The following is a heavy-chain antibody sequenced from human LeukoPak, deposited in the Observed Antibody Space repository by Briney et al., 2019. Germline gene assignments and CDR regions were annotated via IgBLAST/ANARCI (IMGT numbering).Heavy chain of an antibody. Sequence: GGSLRLSCAASGFSFRTYRMTWVRQAPGKVLGRVSSYNTCSNHIYYADSVKGRFTISRDNAKHSLYLQMDSLRHDETAVYYCARGSRGYYYYGMDVWGRGTTVTISS. V-gene: IGHV3-21*03. CDR3: ARGSRGYYYYGMDV. J-gene: IGHJ6*02. CDR2: YNTCSNHI. CDR1: GFSFRTYR. D-gene: IGHD3-10*01.